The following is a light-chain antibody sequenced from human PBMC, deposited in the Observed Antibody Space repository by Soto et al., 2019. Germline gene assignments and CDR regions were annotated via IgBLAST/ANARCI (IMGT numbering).Light chain of an antibody. CDR3: QQANSFPLT. Sequence: EIVLTQSPATLSLSPGERATLSCRASQSVSSYLAWYQQKSGQAPRLLIYDASNRATGIPARFSGSGSGTDFTLTISSLEPEDFATYYCQQANSFPLTFGQGTRLEIK. CDR1: QSVSSY. V-gene: IGKV3-11*01. CDR2: DAS. J-gene: IGKJ5*01.